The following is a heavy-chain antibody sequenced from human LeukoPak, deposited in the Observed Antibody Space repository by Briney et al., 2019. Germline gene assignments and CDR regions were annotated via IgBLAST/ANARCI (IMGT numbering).Heavy chain of an antibody. CDR3: ARRSYLYYFDY. J-gene: IGHJ4*02. CDR1: GYTFTSYY. V-gene: IGHV1-46*01. D-gene: IGHD1-26*01. Sequence: ASVKVSWKASGYTFTSYYMHWVRQALGQGLEWLGIINPSGGNTSNTQKFQGRVTMTRDMSTSTVYMELSSLRSEDTAVYYCARRSYLYYFDYWGQGTLVTVSS. CDR2: INPSGGNT.